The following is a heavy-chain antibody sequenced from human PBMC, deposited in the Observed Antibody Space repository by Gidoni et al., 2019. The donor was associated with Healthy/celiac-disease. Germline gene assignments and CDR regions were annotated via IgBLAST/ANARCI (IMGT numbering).Heavy chain of an antibody. V-gene: IGHV2-26*01. J-gene: IGHJ6*02. CDR1: GFSLSNARMG. Sequence: QVTLKESGPVLVKPTETLTLTCTVSGFSLSNARMGVSWIRQPPGKALEWLAHIFSNDEKSYSTSLKSRLTISKDTSKSQVVLTMTNMDPVDTATYYCARIGKGVYDFWSGDYGMDVWGQGTTVTVSS. D-gene: IGHD3-3*01. CDR2: IFSNDEK. CDR3: ARIGKGVYDFWSGDYGMDV.